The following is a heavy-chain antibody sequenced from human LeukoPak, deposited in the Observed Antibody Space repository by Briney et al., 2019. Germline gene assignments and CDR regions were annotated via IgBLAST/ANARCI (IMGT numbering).Heavy chain of an antibody. D-gene: IGHD5-12*01. CDR3: AKDLGTPYLLGIVATGAADY. J-gene: IGHJ4*02. CDR1: GFTFSSYA. V-gene: IGHV3-30*04. Sequence: GGSLRLSCAASGFTFSSYALRGVRQAPGKGLEWVAVISDDGSNKYYADSVKGRFTISRDNSKNTLYLQMNSLRAEDTAVYYCAKDLGTPYLLGIVATGAADYWGQGTLVIVSS. CDR2: ISDDGSNK.